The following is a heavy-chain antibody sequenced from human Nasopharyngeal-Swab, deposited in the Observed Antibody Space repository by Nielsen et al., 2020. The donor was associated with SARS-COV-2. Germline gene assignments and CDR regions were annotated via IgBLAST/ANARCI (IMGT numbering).Heavy chain of an antibody. CDR1: GGSISSYY. Sequence: SETLFLTCTVSGGSISSYYWSWIRQSPGKGLEWIGYIYYSGSTNYNPSLKSRVTISVDTSKNQFSLKLSSVTAADTAVYYCARDGGQWAFDIWGQGTMVTVSS. J-gene: IGHJ3*02. V-gene: IGHV4-59*13. CDR3: ARDGGQWAFDI. CDR2: IYYSGST. D-gene: IGHD6-19*01.